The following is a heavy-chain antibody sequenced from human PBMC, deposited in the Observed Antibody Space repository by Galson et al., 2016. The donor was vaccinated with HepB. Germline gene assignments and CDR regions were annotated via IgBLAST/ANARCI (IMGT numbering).Heavy chain of an antibody. J-gene: IGHJ3*02. CDR3: ERGEKMGASGWYQAFDI. CDR2: INPNSGGT. Sequence: SVKVSCKASGYTFSDYYIHWVRQAPRQGLEWMGWINPNSGGTNFAQKFQDRVTMTRDTSIGTAYMELGGLRSDDTAVYYCERGEKMGASGWYQAFDIWGQGTMVTVSS. D-gene: IGHD6-19*01. V-gene: IGHV1-2*02. CDR1: GYTFSDYY.